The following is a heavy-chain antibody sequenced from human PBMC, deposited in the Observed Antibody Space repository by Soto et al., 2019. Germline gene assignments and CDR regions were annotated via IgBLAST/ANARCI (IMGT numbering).Heavy chain of an antibody. Sequence: QVQLVQSGAEVKKPGSSVKVSCKASGGTFISYAISWVRQAPGQGLEWMGGLIPIFVTANYAQKFQGRVTITADESTSTAYMELSSLRSEDTAVYYCARGASDSSGWDYYYGMDVWGQGTTVTVSS. V-gene: IGHV1-69*01. CDR1: GGTFISYA. CDR2: LIPIFVTA. J-gene: IGHJ6*02. CDR3: ARGASDSSGWDYYYGMDV. D-gene: IGHD6-19*01.